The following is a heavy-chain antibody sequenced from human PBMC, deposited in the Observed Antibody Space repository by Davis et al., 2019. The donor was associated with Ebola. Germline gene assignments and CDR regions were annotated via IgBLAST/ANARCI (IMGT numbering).Heavy chain of an antibody. J-gene: IGHJ4*02. CDR1: GYTFTRYG. V-gene: IGHV1-18*04. CDR3: AKDPYSFPDY. D-gene: IGHD1-26*01. Sequence: ASVKVSCKASGYTFTRYGISWLRQAPGQGLEWLGWISTYNGETIYTQKVQGRVTMTAYTSTGTAYMELRILTSDDTDVYYCAKDPYSFPDYWGQGTQINVSS. CDR2: ISTYNGET.